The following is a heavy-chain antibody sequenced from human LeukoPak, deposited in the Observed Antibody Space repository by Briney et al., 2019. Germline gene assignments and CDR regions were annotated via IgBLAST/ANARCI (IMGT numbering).Heavy chain of an antibody. D-gene: IGHD3-22*01. V-gene: IGHV1-18*01. CDR1: GYTFTSYG. CDR2: ISAYNGHT. J-gene: IGHJ5*02. Sequence: VASVKVSCKTSGYTFTSYGISWVRQAPGQGLEWMGWISAYNGHTKYAQKLQGRVTITADESTSTAYMELSSLRSEDTAVYYCAAGLGESSGYYYVFGLSWGQGTLVTVSS. CDR3: AAGLGESSGYYYVFGLS.